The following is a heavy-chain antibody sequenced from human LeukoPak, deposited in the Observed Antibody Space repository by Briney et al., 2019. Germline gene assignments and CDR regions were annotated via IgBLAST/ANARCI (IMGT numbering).Heavy chain of an antibody. Sequence: GGSLRLSCAASGFTFSSYAMSWVRQAPGKGLEWVSAISSDRRSTYYADSVKGRFTISRDNSKNTLFLQMNSLRVEDTAIYYCARGYYDSRGSPFDYWGQGTLVTVAS. CDR1: GFTFSSYA. CDR3: ARGYYDSRGSPFDY. J-gene: IGHJ4*02. V-gene: IGHV3-23*01. D-gene: IGHD3-22*01. CDR2: ISSDRRST.